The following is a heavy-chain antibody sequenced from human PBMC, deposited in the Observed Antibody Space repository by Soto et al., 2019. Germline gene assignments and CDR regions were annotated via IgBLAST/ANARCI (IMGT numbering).Heavy chain of an antibody. CDR3: WRHDKTALPPLDS. CDR1: GAGDTFSNYG. V-gene: IGHV1-69*06. J-gene: IGHJ4*02. Sequence: QVHLVQSGAEVKSPGSAVKVSCQVSGAGDTFSNYGLNWVRQAPGQGLEWMGGTIPAFGTANYAEKFQGRVTITADTSTTTAYMELSSLRSDDTAVCYCWRHDKTALPPLDSWGQGTLVSVSS. CDR2: TIPAFGTA. D-gene: IGHD1-1*01.